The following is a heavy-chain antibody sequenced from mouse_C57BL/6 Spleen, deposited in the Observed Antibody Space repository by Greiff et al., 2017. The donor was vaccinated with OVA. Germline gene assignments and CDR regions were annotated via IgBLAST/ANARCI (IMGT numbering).Heavy chain of an antibody. CDR2: ISNGGGST. D-gene: IGHD2-3*01. Sequence: EVQRVEPGGGLVKPGGSLKLSCAASGFTFSDYYMYWVRQTPEQRLEWVAYISNGGGSTYYPDTVKGRFTISRDNAKNTLYLQMSRLKSEDTAMYYCARGDGYYFIDYWGQGTSVTVSS. CDR3: ARGDGYYFIDY. CDR1: GFTFSDYY. J-gene: IGHJ4*01. V-gene: IGHV5-12*01.